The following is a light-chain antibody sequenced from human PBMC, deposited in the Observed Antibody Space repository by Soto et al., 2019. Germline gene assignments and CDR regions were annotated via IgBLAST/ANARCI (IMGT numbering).Light chain of an antibody. CDR3: ATGDDSLNGYV. CDR1: GSNIGSNS. J-gene: IGLJ1*01. Sequence: QSVLTQPPSASGTPGQRITISCSGSGSNIGSNSVTWYQQLPRTAPKLLIYTNSQRPSGVPDRFSGSKSGTSASLAISGLQSGDEADYYCATGDDSLNGYVFGTGTKLTVL. V-gene: IGLV1-44*01. CDR2: TNS.